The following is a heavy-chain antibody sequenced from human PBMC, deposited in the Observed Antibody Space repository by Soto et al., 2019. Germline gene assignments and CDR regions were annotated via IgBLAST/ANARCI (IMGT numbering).Heavy chain of an antibody. Sequence: QVQLQESGPGLVKPSQTLSLTCTVSGGSISSGDYYWSWIRQPPGKGLEWVGHIYYSGTAYYTTSLKSRVIISIDTPKNQFSLTLSSVTAADTAVYYCARDLNASPNCFDPWGQGNLVTVSS. D-gene: IGHD2-2*01. CDR3: ARDLNASPNCFDP. V-gene: IGHV4-30-4*01. J-gene: IGHJ5*02. CDR2: IYYSGTA. CDR1: GGSISSGDYY.